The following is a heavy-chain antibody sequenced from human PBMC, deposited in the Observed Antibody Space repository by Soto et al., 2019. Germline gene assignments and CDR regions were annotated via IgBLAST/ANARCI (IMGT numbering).Heavy chain of an antibody. CDR1: GYSISSGYY. J-gene: IGHJ4*02. V-gene: IGHV4-38-2*02. Sequence: SETLSLTCAVSGYSISSGYYWGWIRQPPGKGLEWIGSIHHSGSTYYNPSLKSRVTISVDTSKNQFSLKLSSVTAADTAVYYCARDYDSSGLIDYWGQGTLVTVSS. D-gene: IGHD3-22*01. CDR2: IHHSGST. CDR3: ARDYDSSGLIDY.